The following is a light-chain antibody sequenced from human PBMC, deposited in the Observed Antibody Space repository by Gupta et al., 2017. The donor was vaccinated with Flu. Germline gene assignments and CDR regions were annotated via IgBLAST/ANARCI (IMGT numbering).Light chain of an antibody. Sequence: DMGLTQFPLSLSVSLGEAAAITCRASKSLLHSRTEYCLEWYQQKPGQSPQLLIYVASKRTSGVPERLNGSGSGTDFTLKIGRVQAEDAGIYYCKQTVQTPHTFGQGTKLEIK. J-gene: IGKJ2*01. CDR2: VAS. V-gene: IGKV2-28*01. CDR1: KSLLHSRTEYC. CDR3: KQTVQTPHT.